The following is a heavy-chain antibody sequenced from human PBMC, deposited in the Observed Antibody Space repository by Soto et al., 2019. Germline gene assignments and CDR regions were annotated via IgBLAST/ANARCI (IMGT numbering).Heavy chain of an antibody. Sequence: SETLSLTCTVSGGSISSGGYYWSWIRQHPGKGLEWIGYICYSGSTYYNPSLKSRVTISVDTSKNQFSLKLSSVTAADTAVYYCARAPIVGAPDYWGQGTLVTVSS. V-gene: IGHV4-31*03. CDR2: ICYSGST. CDR1: GGSISSGGYY. D-gene: IGHD1-26*01. J-gene: IGHJ4*02. CDR3: ARAPIVGAPDY.